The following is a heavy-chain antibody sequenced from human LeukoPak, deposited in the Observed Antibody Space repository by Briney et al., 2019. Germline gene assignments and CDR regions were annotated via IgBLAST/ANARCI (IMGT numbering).Heavy chain of an antibody. J-gene: IGHJ4*02. CDR2: IYYSGST. Sequence: SETLSLTCTVSGGSISSYYWSWIRQPPGKGLEWIGYIYYSGSTNYNPSLKSRVTISVDTSKNQFSLKLSSVTAADTAVYYCARQVALPSNYYFDYWGQGTLVTVSS. D-gene: IGHD1-1*01. CDR1: GGSISSYY. V-gene: IGHV4-59*08. CDR3: ARQVALPSNYYFDY.